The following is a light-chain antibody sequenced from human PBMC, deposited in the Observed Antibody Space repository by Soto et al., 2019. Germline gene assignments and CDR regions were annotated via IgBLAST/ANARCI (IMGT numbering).Light chain of an antibody. CDR1: QSVSSY. CDR3: QQRNNWPWT. V-gene: IGKV3-11*01. Sequence: DIVLTQSPATLSLSPGERATLSCRASQSVSSYLAWYQQKPGKAPRLLIYDASNRAPGIPARFSGSGSGTDFTLTISSLEPEDFATYYCQQRNNWPWTFGQGTKVEIK. J-gene: IGKJ1*01. CDR2: DAS.